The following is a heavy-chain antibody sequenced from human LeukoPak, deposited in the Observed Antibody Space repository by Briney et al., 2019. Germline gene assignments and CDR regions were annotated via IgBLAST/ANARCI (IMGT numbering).Heavy chain of an antibody. V-gene: IGHV3-74*01. D-gene: IGHD1-26*01. CDR1: GLTFGRSW. J-gene: IGHJ4*02. Sequence: GGSLRLSCADSGLTFGRSWMHWVRQAPGKGLVWVSHITTDGSGTSYADSVKGRFTISRDNAKNTLYLQMNSLRAEDTAVYYCARGAIAGANFDYWGQGTLVGVSS. CDR2: ITTDGSGT. CDR3: ARGAIAGANFDY.